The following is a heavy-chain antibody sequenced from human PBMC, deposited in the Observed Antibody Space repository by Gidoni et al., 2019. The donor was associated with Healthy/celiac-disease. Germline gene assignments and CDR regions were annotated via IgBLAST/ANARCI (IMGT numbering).Heavy chain of an antibody. CDR2: IDPSDSYT. D-gene: IGHD3-16*01. CDR3: ARHGASDYYYYGMDV. J-gene: IGHJ6*02. Sequence: EVQLVQSGAEVKKPGESLRISCKGSGYSFTSYWISWVRQMPGKGLEWMGRIDPSDSYTNYSPSFQGHVTISADKSISTAYLQWSSLKASDTAMYYCARHGASDYYYYGMDVWGQGTTVSPSP. V-gene: IGHV5-10-1*03. CDR1: GYSFTSYW.